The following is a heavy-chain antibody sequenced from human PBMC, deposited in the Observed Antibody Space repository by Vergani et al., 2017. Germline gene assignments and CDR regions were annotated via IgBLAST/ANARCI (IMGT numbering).Heavy chain of an antibody. V-gene: IGHV4-39*01. J-gene: IGHJ2*01. CDR2: IYNSGNG. Sequence: QMQLQESGPGLVKASETLSLTCNVSGDSIISRSYYWGWIRQPPGKGLEWIGSIYNSGNGDSSSSLKSRVTISADTSKHKFSLRLTSVTAADTAVYYCASGKYYSDSTSHFRGRYFDVWGRGTLVTVPS. D-gene: IGHD3-16*01. CDR1: GDSIISRSYY. CDR3: ASGKYYSDSTSHFRGRYFDV.